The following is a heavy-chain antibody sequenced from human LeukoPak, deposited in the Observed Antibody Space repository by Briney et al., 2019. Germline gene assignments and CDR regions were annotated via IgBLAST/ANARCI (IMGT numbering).Heavy chain of an antibody. CDR1: GYSFSSYW. D-gene: IGHD2-15*01. CDR3: ARAIGCSGGTCYFFDN. V-gene: IGHV5-51*01. J-gene: IGHJ4*02. CDR2: IYPGDSDA. Sequence: GESLKISCQGSGYSFSSYWIGWVRQMPGKGLEWMGIIYPGDSDARYSPSFQGQVTISADKSISTAYLQWSSLKASDTAMYYCARAIGCSGGTCYFFDNWGQGTLVTVSS.